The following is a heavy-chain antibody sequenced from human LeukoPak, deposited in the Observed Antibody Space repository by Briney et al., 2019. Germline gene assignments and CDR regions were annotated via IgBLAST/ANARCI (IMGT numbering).Heavy chain of an antibody. D-gene: IGHD2-2*01. J-gene: IGHJ4*02. CDR2: ISDRGTYI. V-gene: IGHV3-21*01. CDR3: ANHLACGSTSCPPFDS. Sequence: GGSLRLSCTASGFTFSTYSMNWVRQAPGKGLEWVASISDRGTYIYYADSVKGRFTISRDNAKNSLYLQMNSLRAEDTAVYYCANHLACGSTSCPPFDSWGQGTLVTASS. CDR1: GFTFSTYS.